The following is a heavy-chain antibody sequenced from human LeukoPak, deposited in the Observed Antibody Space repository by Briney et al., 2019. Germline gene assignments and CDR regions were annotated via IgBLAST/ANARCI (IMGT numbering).Heavy chain of an antibody. CDR1: GFTFSSYD. CDR2: ISSRGGST. J-gene: IGHJ4*02. D-gene: IGHD2-21*01. Sequence: PGGSLRFSCAASGFTFSSYDMSWVRQAPGTGLEWVSSISSRGGSTYYADSVKGRFTISRDNSMNTLDMQMNSLRAEDTAVYYSANSPSYSSQGDYWGQGTLVTVSS. V-gene: IGHV3-23*01. CDR3: ANSPSYSSQGDY.